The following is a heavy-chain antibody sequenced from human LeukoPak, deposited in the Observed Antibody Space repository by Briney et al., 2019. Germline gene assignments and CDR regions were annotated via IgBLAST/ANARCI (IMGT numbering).Heavy chain of an antibody. Sequence: SETLSLTCTVSGGSISSYYWSWIRQPAGKGLEWIGRIYTSGSTNYNPSLKSRVTMSVDTSKNQFSLKPSSVTAADTAAYYCASEYSGYDYSSYYYYYMDVWGKGTTVTVSS. J-gene: IGHJ6*03. CDR1: GGSISSYY. V-gene: IGHV4-4*07. D-gene: IGHD5-12*01. CDR3: ASEYSGYDYSSYYYYYMDV. CDR2: IYTSGST.